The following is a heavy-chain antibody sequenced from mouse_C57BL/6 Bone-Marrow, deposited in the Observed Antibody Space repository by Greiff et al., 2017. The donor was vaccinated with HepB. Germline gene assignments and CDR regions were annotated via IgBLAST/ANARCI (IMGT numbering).Heavy chain of an antibody. V-gene: IGHV2-2*01. CDR2: IWSGGST. J-gene: IGHJ3*01. CDR3: AYGSSYLAWFAY. Sequence: QVQLKQSGPGLVQPSQSLSITCTVSGFSLTSYGVHWVRQSPGKGLEWLGGIWSGGSTDYNAAFISRLSISKDNSKSQVFFKMNSLQADDTAIYYCAYGSSYLAWFAYWGQGTLVTVSA. D-gene: IGHD1-1*01. CDR1: GFSLTSYG.